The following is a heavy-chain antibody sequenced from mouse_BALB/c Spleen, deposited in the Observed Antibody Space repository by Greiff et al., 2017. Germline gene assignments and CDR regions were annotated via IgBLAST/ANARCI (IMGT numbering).Heavy chain of an antibody. V-gene: IGHV5-6-5*01. D-gene: IGHD1-1*01. CDR3: ARGDTTVEGAMDY. Sequence: EVQGVESGGGLVKPGGSLKLSCAASGFTFSSYAMSWVRQTPEKRLEWVASISSGGSTYYPDSVKGRFTISRDNARNILYLQMSSLRSEDTAMYYCARGDTTVEGAMDYWGQGTTLTVSS. CDR1: GFTFSSYA. CDR2: ISSGGST. J-gene: IGHJ2*01.